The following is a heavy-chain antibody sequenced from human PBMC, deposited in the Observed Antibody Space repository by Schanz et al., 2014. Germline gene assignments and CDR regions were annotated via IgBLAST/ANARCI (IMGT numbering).Heavy chain of an antibody. D-gene: IGHD3-9*01. CDR1: GFTFSSYA. CDR2: ISNDGSIK. CDR3: AKAEYDILTDSYSRLDP. J-gene: IGHJ5*02. V-gene: IGHV3-30-3*01. Sequence: QVQLLQFGGGVVQPGRSLRLSCAASGFTFSSYAMHWVRQAPGKGLEWVALISNDGSIKYYADSVKGRFTISRDNSENTLYLQMNSLSADDTAVYYCAKAEYDILTDSYSRLDPWGQGTLXTVSS.